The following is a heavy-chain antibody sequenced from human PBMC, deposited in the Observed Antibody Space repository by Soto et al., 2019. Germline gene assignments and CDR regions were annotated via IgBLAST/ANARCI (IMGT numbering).Heavy chain of an antibody. Sequence: SVKVSCKASGGTFSSYAISWVRQAPGQGLEWMGGIIPIFGTANYAQKFQGRVTITADESTSTAYMELSSLRSEDTAVYYCARVVYCTNGVCPRPSYYFDYWGQGTLVTVS. D-gene: IGHD2-8*01. CDR1: GGTFSSYA. V-gene: IGHV1-69*13. CDR2: IIPIFGTA. J-gene: IGHJ4*02. CDR3: ARVVYCTNGVCPRPSYYFDY.